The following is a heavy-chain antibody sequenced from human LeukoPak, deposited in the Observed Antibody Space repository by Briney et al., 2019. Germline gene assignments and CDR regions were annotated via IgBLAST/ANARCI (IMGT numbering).Heavy chain of an antibody. CDR3: ARAYRSLYYYYYYMDV. CDR2: MNPNSGNT. Sequence: ASVKVSCTASGYTFTGYYMHWVRQAPGQGLEWMGWMNPNSGNTGYAQKFQGRVTMTRNTSISTAYMELSDLRSEDTAVYYCARAYRSLYYYYYYMDVWGKGTTVTISS. V-gene: IGHV1-8*02. D-gene: IGHD6-19*01. J-gene: IGHJ6*03. CDR1: GYTFTGYY.